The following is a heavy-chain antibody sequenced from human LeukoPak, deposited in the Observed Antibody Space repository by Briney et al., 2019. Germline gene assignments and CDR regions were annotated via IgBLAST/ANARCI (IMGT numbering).Heavy chain of an antibody. CDR1: GFTFSSYG. D-gene: IGHD4-17*01. Sequence: GGSLRLSCAASGFTFSSYGMHWVRQAPGKGLEYVSAISTSGHIYYADSVKGRFTISRDNSQNTLYLQVGSLRAEDTAVYYCVKDRGYGDGLWASPFDYWGQGTLVTVSS. CDR2: ISTSGHI. CDR3: VKDRGYGDGLWASPFDY. V-gene: IGHV3-64D*06. J-gene: IGHJ4*02.